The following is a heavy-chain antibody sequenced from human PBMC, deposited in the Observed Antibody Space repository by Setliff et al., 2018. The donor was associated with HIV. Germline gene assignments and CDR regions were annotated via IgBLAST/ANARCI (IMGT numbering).Heavy chain of an antibody. Sequence: GGSLRLSCAASGFTFSRYSMNWVRQAPGKGLEWVAYISSDSNPNYRYADSVKGRFTISRDNTKNSLDLQMNRLRAEDTAVYYCARGDSFVYSYVYPDYWGQGTLVTVSS. D-gene: IGHD3-22*01. CDR3: ARGDSFVYSYVYPDY. J-gene: IGHJ4*02. CDR2: ISSDSNPN. CDR1: GFTFSRYS. V-gene: IGHV3-21*05.